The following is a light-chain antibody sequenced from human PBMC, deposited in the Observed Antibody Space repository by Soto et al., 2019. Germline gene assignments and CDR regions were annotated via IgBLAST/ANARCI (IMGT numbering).Light chain of an antibody. CDR1: SSDVGGYNA. Sequence: QSVLAQPASVSGSPGQTITISCTGTSSDVGGYNAVSWYQHHPGKAPKLIIYEVTHRPAGVSDRFSASKSGNTASLTISGLQAEGEADYYCNSFRVNRLYVFGTGTKVTVL. J-gene: IGLJ1*01. CDR2: EVT. V-gene: IGLV2-14*01. CDR3: NSFRVNRLYV.